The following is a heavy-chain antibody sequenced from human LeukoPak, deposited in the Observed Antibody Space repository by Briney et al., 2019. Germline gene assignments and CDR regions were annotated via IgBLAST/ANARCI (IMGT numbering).Heavy chain of an antibody. CDR3: AKETLATSIAAAGTSQDY. V-gene: IGHV3-30*02. CDR2: IRYDGSNK. Sequence: GGSLRLSCAASGFTFSSYGMHWVRQAPGKGLEWVAFIRYDGSNKYYADSVKGRLTISRDNSKNTLYLQMNSLRAEDTAVYYCAKETLATSIAAAGTSQDYWGQGTLVTVSS. J-gene: IGHJ4*02. D-gene: IGHD6-13*01. CDR1: GFTFSSYG.